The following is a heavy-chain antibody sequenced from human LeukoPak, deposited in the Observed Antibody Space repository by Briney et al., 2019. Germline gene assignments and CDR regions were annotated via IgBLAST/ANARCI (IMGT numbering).Heavy chain of an antibody. CDR3: VRDSSPHSGRALDL. D-gene: IGHD6-13*01. J-gene: IGHJ5*01. Sequence: GGSLRLSCTASDFNFSSYWMDWVRQAPGKGLQWVAHIKEDGSETEYVDSVKGRFTISRDNKKRSLFLQMDDLRVEDMGIYYCVRDSSPHSGRALDLWGQGTMVTVSS. CDR1: DFNFSSYW. V-gene: IGHV3-7*01. CDR2: IKEDGSET.